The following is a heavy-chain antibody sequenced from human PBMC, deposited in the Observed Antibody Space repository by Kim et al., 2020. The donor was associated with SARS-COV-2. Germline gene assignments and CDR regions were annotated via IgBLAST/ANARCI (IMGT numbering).Heavy chain of an antibody. CDR2: ITGGGGRT. CDR3: AKMRADWATTPYFYYGMDV. D-gene: IGHD2-21*01. CDR1: GFTFTSYA. J-gene: IGHJ6*02. Sequence: GGSLRLSCAASGFTFTSYAMTWVRQAPGKGLEWVSGITGGGGRTYYADSVKGRFTISSDNFKSTLHLQMNSLRAEDTAVYYCAKMRADWATTPYFYYGMDVWGQGTTVTVSS. V-gene: IGHV3-23*01.